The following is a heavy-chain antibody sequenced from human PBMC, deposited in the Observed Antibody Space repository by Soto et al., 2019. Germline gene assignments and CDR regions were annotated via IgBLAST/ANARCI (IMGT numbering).Heavy chain of an antibody. CDR1: GGTFSSYA. D-gene: IGHD3-22*01. CDR2: IIPIFGTA. V-gene: IGHV1-69*06. Sequence: ASVKVSCKASGGTFSSYAISWVRQAPGQGLEWMGGIIPIFGTANYAQKFQGRVTITADKSTSTAYMELSSLRSEDTAVYYCARDYYDSSGYVGYYFDYWGQGTLVTVSS. J-gene: IGHJ4*02. CDR3: ARDYYDSSGYVGYYFDY.